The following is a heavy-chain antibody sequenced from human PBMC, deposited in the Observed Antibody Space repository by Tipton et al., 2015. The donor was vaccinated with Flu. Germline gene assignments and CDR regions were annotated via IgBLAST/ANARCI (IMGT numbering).Heavy chain of an antibody. CDR2: LYSTGST. D-gene: IGHD4-11*01. Sequence: TLSLTCTVSGVSVSTYYWSWIRQPPGKGLEWIGYLYSTGSTNYNPSLKSRVTISIDTSKNQFSLNMRSVTAADMAVYYCARRDYSNYVSDPKSWFDPWGQGTLVAVSS. J-gene: IGHJ5*02. CDR3: ARRDYSNYVSDPKSWFDP. V-gene: IGHV4-59*08. CDR1: GVSVSTYY.